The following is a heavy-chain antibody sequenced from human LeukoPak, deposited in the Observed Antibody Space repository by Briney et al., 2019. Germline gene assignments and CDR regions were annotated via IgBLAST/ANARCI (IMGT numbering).Heavy chain of an antibody. V-gene: IGHV3-23*01. CDR2: ISGSGGST. Sequence: GGSLRLSCAASGFTFSSYAMSWVRQAPGKGLEWVSAISGSGGSTYYADSVKGRFTISRDNSKNTLYLQMNSLRAEDTAVYYCAKGRANYYDSSAPRVLEADIWGQGTMVTVSS. D-gene: IGHD3-22*01. J-gene: IGHJ3*02. CDR3: AKGRANYYDSSAPRVLEADI. CDR1: GFTFSSYA.